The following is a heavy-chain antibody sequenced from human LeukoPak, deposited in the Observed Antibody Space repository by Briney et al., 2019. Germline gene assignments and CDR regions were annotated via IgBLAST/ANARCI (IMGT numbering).Heavy chain of an antibody. D-gene: IGHD4-17*01. Sequence: PGGSLRLSCAASGFTFSSYAMSWVRQAPGKGLEWVSAISGSGGSTYYADSVKGRFTISRDNSKNTLYLQMNSLRAEDTAVYYCAKDSLYYGDYRDGFDIWGQGTMVTVSS. J-gene: IGHJ3*02. CDR3: AKDSLYYGDYRDGFDI. V-gene: IGHV3-23*01. CDR2: ISGSGGST. CDR1: GFTFSSYA.